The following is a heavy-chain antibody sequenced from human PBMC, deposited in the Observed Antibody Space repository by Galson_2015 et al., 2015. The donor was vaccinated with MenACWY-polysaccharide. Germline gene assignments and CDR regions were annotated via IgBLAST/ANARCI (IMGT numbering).Heavy chain of an antibody. D-gene: IGHD2-8*02. Sequence: SLRLSCAASGFTFSSYAMSWVRQAPGRGLEWVSPISGSGGSTYYADSVKGRFTISRDNSKNTLYLQMNSLRAEDTAVYYCANGTGYYYFDVWGQGTPVTVSS. CDR1: GFTFSSYA. J-gene: IGHJ2*01. V-gene: IGHV3-23*01. CDR2: ISGSGGST. CDR3: ANGTGYYYFDV.